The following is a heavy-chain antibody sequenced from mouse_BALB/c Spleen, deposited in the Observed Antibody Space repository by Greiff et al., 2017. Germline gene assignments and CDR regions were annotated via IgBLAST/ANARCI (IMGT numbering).Heavy chain of an antibody. CDR3: TRSPITTVVMDY. CDR2: IYPGNSDT. J-gene: IGHJ4*01. Sequence: VQLQQSGTVLARPGASVKMSCKASGYTFTSYWMHWVKQRPGQGLEWIGAIYPGNSDTSYNQKFKGKAKLTAVTSTSTAYMELSSLTNEDSAVYYCTRSPITTVVMDYWGQGTSVTVSS. CDR1: GYTFTSYW. D-gene: IGHD1-1*01. V-gene: IGHV1-5*01.